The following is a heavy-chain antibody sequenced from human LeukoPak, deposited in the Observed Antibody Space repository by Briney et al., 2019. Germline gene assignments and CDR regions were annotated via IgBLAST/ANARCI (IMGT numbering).Heavy chain of an antibody. Sequence: PGGSLRLSCAASGFTFSSYTMNWVRQAPGKGLEWVSSIDPSSTYIYYADSVKGRFTISRDNAQNSLYLQMNSLRAEDTAVYYCAREPFWSGYYSNLHFDYWGQGTLVTVSS. D-gene: IGHD3-3*01. CDR2: IDPSSTYI. V-gene: IGHV3-21*01. CDR1: GFTFSSYT. CDR3: AREPFWSGYYSNLHFDY. J-gene: IGHJ4*02.